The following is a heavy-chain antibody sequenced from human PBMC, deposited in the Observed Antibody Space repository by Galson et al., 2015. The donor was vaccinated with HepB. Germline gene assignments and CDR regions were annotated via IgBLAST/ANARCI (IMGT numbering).Heavy chain of an antibody. CDR3: ARHGATMTRFVLVVDK. D-gene: IGHD5-12*01. CDR2: IDPSDSYT. CDR1: GYSFTSHW. Sequence: QSGAEVKKSGESLTISCKGSGYSFTSHWISWVRQMPGKGLEWMGRIDPSDSYTTYSPSFQGHVSISADVSTNTAYLQWSSLKASDTAMYYCARHGATMTRFVLVVDKWGQGTLVTVSA. V-gene: IGHV5-10-1*01. J-gene: IGHJ4*02.